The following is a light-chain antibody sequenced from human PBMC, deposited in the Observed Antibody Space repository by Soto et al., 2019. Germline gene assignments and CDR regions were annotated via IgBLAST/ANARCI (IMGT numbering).Light chain of an antibody. CDR2: GTS. Sequence: EIVLTQSPGTLSLSPGERATLSCRASQSVSSSYLAWYQQKPGQAPRLLIYGTSSRATGIPARFSGSGSGTDFTLTISRLEPEDFAVYYCQQYCSSPPMYTFGQGTKLEIK. CDR1: QSVSSSY. J-gene: IGKJ2*01. CDR3: QQYCSSPPMYT. V-gene: IGKV3-20*01.